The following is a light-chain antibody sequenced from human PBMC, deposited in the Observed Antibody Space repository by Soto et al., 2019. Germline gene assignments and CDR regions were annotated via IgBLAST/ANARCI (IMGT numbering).Light chain of an antibody. CDR2: DAS. CDR3: QQYNRYAVT. Sequence: DIQMTQSPSTLSASVGYRVTITGRASQSASTFLAWYQQKPGQAPKLLIYDASTLQSGVPSRFSASGSGTEFALTISGLQPDDFAVYYCQQYNRYAVTFGQRTKV. CDR1: QSASTF. V-gene: IGKV1-5*01. J-gene: IGKJ1*01.